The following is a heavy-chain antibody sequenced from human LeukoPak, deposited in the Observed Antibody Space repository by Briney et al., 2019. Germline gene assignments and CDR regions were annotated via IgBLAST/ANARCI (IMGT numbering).Heavy chain of an antibody. CDR3: AREDSGSYYSRFDY. Sequence: SETLSLTCAVSGGSISSSNWWSWVRQPPGKGLEWIGEIYHSGSTNYNPSLKSRVTISVDKSKNQFSLKLSSVTAADTAVYYCAREDSGSYYSRFDYWGQGTLVTVSS. CDR2: IYHSGST. J-gene: IGHJ4*02. V-gene: IGHV4-4*02. D-gene: IGHD1-26*01. CDR1: GGSISSSNW.